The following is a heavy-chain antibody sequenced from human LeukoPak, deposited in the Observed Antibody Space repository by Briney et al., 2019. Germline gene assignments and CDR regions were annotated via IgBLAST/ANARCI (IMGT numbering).Heavy chain of an antibody. J-gene: IGHJ6*02. V-gene: IGHV3-23*01. CDR3: AKGDRDFGITGTTEDYGMDV. CDR2: ISGSAGNT. Sequence: GGSLRLSCAASGFTFGSYAMSWVRQAPGKGPEWVSAISGSAGNTYYADSVKGRFTISRDNSKNTLYLQMNSLRAEDTAVYYCAKGDRDFGITGTTEDYGMDVWGQGTTVTVSS. CDR1: GFTFGSYA. D-gene: IGHD1-7*01.